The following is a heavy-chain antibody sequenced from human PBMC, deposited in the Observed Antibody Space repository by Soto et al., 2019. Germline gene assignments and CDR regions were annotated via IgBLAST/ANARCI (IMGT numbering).Heavy chain of an antibody. J-gene: IGHJ6*02. V-gene: IGHV1-18*01. CDR1: CYTFTSYG. CDR2: ISAYNGNT. D-gene: IGHD4-17*01. Sequence: SVKVSFKASCYTFTSYGISGVRQAPGQGLEWMGWISAYNGNTNYAQKLQGRVTMTTDTSTSTAYMELRSLRSDDTAVYYCAREGMATVTRYEMAYGMDVWGQGTTVTVSS. CDR3: AREGMATVTRYEMAYGMDV.